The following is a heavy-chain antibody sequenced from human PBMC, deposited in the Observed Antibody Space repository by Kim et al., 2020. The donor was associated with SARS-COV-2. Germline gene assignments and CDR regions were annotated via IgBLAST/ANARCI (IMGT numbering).Heavy chain of an antibody. Sequence: GGSLRLSCAASGFTFDDYAMHWVRQAPGKGLEWVSGISCNSGSIGYADSVKGRFTISRDNAKNSLYLQMNSLRAEDTALYYCAKDSGSGSYYLFDYWGQGTLVTVSS. D-gene: IGHD3-10*01. J-gene: IGHJ4*02. CDR2: ISCNSGSI. CDR3: AKDSGSGSYYLFDY. CDR1: GFTFDDYA. V-gene: IGHV3-9*01.